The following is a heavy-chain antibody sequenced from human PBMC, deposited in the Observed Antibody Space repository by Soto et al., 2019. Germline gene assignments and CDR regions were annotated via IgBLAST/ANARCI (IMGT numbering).Heavy chain of an antibody. CDR2: IYYSGSN. CDR3: ARGGYYDFWSGYSGYYYGMDV. Sequence: SETLSLTCTVSGGSISSYYWGWIRQPPGKGLEWIGYIYYSGSNNYNPSLKSRVTISVDTSKNQFSLKLSSVTAADKAVYYCARGGYYDFWSGYSGYYYGMDVWGQGTTVT. CDR1: GGSISSYY. V-gene: IGHV4-59*01. D-gene: IGHD3-3*01. J-gene: IGHJ6*02.